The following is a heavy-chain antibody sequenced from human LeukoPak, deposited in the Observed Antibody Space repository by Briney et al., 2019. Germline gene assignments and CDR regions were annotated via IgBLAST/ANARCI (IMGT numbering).Heavy chain of an antibody. Sequence: SETLSLTCTVSGGSISSSSYYWGWIRQPPGKGLEWIGSIYYSGSTNYNPSLKSRVTISVDTSKNQFSLKLSSVTAADTAVYYCARSAGSSMAAHYWGQGTLVTVSS. D-gene: IGHD1-14*01. V-gene: IGHV4-39*07. CDR3: ARSAGSSMAAHY. J-gene: IGHJ4*02. CDR1: GGSISSSSYY. CDR2: IYYSGST.